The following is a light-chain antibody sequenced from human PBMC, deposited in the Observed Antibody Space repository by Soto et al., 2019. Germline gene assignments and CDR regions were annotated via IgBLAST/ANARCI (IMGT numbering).Light chain of an antibody. CDR3: QQRNYWQVT. CDR1: QSISGY. Sequence: EIVLTQSPVTLSLSPGERATLSCRASQSISGYLAWYQQKPGQAPRLLIYDVSNRATGIPARFSGSGSGTDFTLTISSLEPEDFAIYYCQQRNYWQVTFGQVTLLENK. J-gene: IGKJ5*01. CDR2: DVS. V-gene: IGKV3-11*01.